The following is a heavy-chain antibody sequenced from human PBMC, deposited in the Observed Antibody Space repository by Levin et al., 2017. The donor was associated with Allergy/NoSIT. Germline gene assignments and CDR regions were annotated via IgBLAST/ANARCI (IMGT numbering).Heavy chain of an antibody. CDR1: GGSFSGYY. V-gene: IGHV4-34*01. J-gene: IGHJ6*03. Sequence: KPSETLSLTCAVYGGSFSGYYWSWIRQPPGKGLEWIGEINHSGSTNYNPSLKSRVTISVDTSKNQFSLKLSSVTAADTAVYYCARVWIAAVAAIGDYMDVWGKGTTVTVSS. CDR2: INHSGST. CDR3: ARVWIAAVAAIGDYMDV. D-gene: IGHD2-15*01.